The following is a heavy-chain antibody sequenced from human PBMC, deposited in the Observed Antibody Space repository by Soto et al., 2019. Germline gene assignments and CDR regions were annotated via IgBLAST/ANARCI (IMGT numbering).Heavy chain of an antibody. V-gene: IGHV1-69*13. CDR3: AINPSIAAVKPWFDP. CDR2: IIPIFGTA. Sequence: SVKVSCKASGYTFTGYYMHWVRQAPGQGLEWMGGIIPIFGTANYAQKFQGRVTIPADESTSTAYMELSSLRSEDTAVYYCAINPSIAAVKPWFDPWGQGTLVTVSS. D-gene: IGHD6-6*01. J-gene: IGHJ5*02. CDR1: GYTFTGYY.